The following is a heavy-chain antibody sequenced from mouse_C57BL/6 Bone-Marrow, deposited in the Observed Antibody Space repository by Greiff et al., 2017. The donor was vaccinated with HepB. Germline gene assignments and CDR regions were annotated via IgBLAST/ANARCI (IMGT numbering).Heavy chain of an antibody. CDR3: AKLPGTGFAY. Sequence: QVQLQQSGAELARPGASVEMSCKASGYTFTSYTMHWVKQRPGQGLEWIGYINPSSGYTKYNQKFKDKATLTADKSSSTAYMQLSSLTSEDSAVYYCAKLPGTGFAYWGQGTLVTVSA. J-gene: IGHJ3*01. CDR2: INPSSGYT. D-gene: IGHD3-3*01. CDR1: GYTFTSYT. V-gene: IGHV1-4*01.